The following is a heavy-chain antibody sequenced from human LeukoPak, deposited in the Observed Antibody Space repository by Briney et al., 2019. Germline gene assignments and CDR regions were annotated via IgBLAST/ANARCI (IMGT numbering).Heavy chain of an antibody. CDR3: ARRAIAVAGFHFDY. V-gene: IGHV5-51*01. D-gene: IGHD6-19*01. Sequence: GEALKISFKGSGYGFTSYWIGWGRPKPGKGLEWMGIIYPGDSDTRYSPSFQGQVTISADKSISTAYLQWSSLKASDTAMYYCARRAIAVAGFHFDYWGQGTLVTVSS. J-gene: IGHJ4*02. CDR1: GYGFTSYW. CDR2: IYPGDSDT.